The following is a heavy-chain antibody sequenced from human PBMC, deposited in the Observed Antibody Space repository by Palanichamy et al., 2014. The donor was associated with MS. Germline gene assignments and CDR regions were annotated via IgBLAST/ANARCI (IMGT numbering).Heavy chain of an antibody. D-gene: IGHD4-17*01. Sequence: QVTLRESGPALVKPTQTLTLTCTFSGFSLTTSGMCVSWIRQPPGKALEWLARIDWDDDEYYSASLKTRLTISKDTSKNQVVLTMTNMDSVDTATYYCARTPGTVATGPGDAFDVWGQGTTVIVSS. CDR1: GFSLTTSGMC. CDR3: ARTPGTVATGPGDAFDV. V-gene: IGHV2-70*15. J-gene: IGHJ3*01. CDR2: IDWDDDE.